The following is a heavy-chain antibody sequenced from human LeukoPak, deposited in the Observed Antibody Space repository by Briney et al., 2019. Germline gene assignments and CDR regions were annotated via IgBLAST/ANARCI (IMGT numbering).Heavy chain of an antibody. CDR3: ARRRHYYYDSSGYYSPYYFDY. CDR1: GGSISSGGYY. D-gene: IGHD3-22*01. V-gene: IGHV4-30-2*01. Sequence: SQTLSLTCTVSGGSISSGGYYWSWIRQPPGKGLEWIGYIYHSGSTYYNPSLKSRVTISVDRSKNQFSLKLSSVTAADTAVYYCARRRHYYYDSSGYYSPYYFDYWGQGTLVTVSS. J-gene: IGHJ4*02. CDR2: IYHSGST.